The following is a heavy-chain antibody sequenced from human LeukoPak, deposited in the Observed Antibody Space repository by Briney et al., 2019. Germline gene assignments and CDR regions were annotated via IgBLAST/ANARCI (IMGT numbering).Heavy chain of an antibody. CDR1: GFTFSSYS. J-gene: IGHJ4*02. CDR2: ISSSSSYT. CDR3: ARGCGGDCYPFRDY. Sequence: GGSLRLSCATSGFTFSSYSMNWVRQAPGKGLEWVSSISSSSSYTYYADSVKGRFTISRDNAKNSLYLQMSSLSAEDTAVYYCARGCGGDCYPFRDYWGQGTLVTVPS. V-gene: IGHV3-21*06. D-gene: IGHD2-21*02.